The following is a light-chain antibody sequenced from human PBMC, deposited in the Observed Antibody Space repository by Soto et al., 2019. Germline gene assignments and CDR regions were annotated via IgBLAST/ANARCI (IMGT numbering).Light chain of an antibody. CDR2: GAS. CDR3: QQYNFWPPWT. Sequence: IVMTPSPGTLSVSPGERATLSCRASQSVSSNLAWYQKKPGQAPRLLIYGASTRATGIPARFSGSGSATEFTLTSSSLQSGYFAVYYCQQYNFWPPWTFGQGTKV. V-gene: IGKV3-15*01. J-gene: IGKJ1*01. CDR1: QSVSSN.